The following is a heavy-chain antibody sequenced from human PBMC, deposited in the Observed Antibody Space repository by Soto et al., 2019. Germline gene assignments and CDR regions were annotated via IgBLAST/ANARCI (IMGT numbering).Heavy chain of an antibody. CDR1: GGSISRSSYY. CDR3: ASPYCSSGSCYIAY. Sequence: SETLSLTCTVSGGSISRSSYYWGWIRQPPGKGLEWIGSIYYGGSTYHNPSLKSRVTISVDTSKNQFSLKLGSVTAADTAVYYCASPYCSSGSCYIAYWGQGTLVTV. J-gene: IGHJ4*02. CDR2: IYYGGST. V-gene: IGHV4-39*01. D-gene: IGHD2-2*02.